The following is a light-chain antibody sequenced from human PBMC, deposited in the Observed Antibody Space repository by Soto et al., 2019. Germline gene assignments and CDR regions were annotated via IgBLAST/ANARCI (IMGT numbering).Light chain of an antibody. CDR1: QSISSY. J-gene: IGKJ5*01. CDR3: QQRYSTTIT. Sequence: IQLTQSRSSLSASVGDRVTITCRASQSISSYLNWYQQKPGKAPKLMIYAASSLQSGVPSRFSGSGSGTDGTLTISSLQTEDGATYYCQQRYSTTITFGQGTRLEIK. CDR2: AAS. V-gene: IGKV1-39*01.